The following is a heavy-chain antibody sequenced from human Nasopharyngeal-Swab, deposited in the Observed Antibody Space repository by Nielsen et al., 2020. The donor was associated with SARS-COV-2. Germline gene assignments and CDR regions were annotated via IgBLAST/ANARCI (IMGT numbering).Heavy chain of an antibody. D-gene: IGHD1-26*01. J-gene: IGHJ5*02. Sequence: GGSLRLSCAASGFTFSVYYMGWIRQAPGKGLVWVSRINSDGSITNYADSVKGRFTISRDNAKNTLYLQMNSLGAEDTAVYYCARDRYSTTNWFDPWGQGTLVTVSS. CDR3: ARDRYSTTNWFDP. CDR2: INSDGSIT. CDR1: GFTFSVYY. V-gene: IGHV3-74*01.